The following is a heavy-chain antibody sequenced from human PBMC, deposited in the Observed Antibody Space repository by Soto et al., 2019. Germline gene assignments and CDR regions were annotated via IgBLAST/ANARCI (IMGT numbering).Heavy chain of an antibody. CDR2: IYDSGST. V-gene: IGHV4-30-4*01. D-gene: IGHD2-8*01. J-gene: IGHJ5*02. CDR1: DGSISSGDYY. CDR3: ARDNGVGP. Sequence: QVQLQESGPGLVKPSQTLSLTCTVSDGSISSGDYYWSWIRQPPGKGLEWIGYIYDSGSTYYNSSLKSRVNITLDTSKNQSSLKLTSVTAADTAVYHCARDNGVGPWGQGTLVTVSS.